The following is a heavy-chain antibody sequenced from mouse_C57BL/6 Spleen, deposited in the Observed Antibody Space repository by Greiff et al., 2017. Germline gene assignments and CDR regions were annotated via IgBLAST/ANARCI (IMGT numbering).Heavy chain of an antibody. CDR1: GYTFTSYW. CDR3: ARDHAMDY. J-gene: IGHJ4*01. CDR2: IDPSDSYT. V-gene: IGHV1-50*01. Sequence: QVQLQQPGAELVKPGASVKLSCKASGYTFTSYWMQWVKQRPGQGLEWIGEIDPSDSYTNYNQKFKGKATLTVDTSSSTAYMQLSSLTSEDSAVYYCARDHAMDYWGQGTSVTVSS.